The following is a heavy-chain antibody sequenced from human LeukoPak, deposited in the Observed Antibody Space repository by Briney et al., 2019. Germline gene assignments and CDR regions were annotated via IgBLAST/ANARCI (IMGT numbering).Heavy chain of an antibody. CDR2: IRAYNGNT. Sequence: ASVKVSGKASGYTFTSYGISWVRQAPGQGLEWMGWIRAYNGNTNYAQKFQGRVTMTTDTSTSTAYMELRSLRSDDTAVYYCSTTRGSYYPDYWGQGTLVTVSS. D-gene: IGHD1-26*01. V-gene: IGHV1-18*01. CDR3: STTRGSYYPDY. J-gene: IGHJ4*01. CDR1: GYTFTSYG.